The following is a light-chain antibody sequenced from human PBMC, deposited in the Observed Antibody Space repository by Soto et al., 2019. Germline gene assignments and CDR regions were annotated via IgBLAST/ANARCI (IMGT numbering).Light chain of an antibody. CDR3: CSFAASNTWV. J-gene: IGLJ3*02. CDR1: SSDVGTYNY. V-gene: IGLV2-8*01. CDR2: EVS. Sequence: QSALTQPPSASGSPGQSVTISCTGTSSDVGTYNYVSWYQQHAGKAPKLVIYEVSQRPSGVPDRFSGSKSGNTASLTVSGLQAEDEADYYCCSFAASNTWVFGGGTKVTVL.